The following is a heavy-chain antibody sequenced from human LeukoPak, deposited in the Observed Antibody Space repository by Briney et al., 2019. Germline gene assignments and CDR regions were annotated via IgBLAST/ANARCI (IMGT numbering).Heavy chain of an antibody. D-gene: IGHD3-22*01. CDR1: GFTFSSYW. Sequence: GGSLRLSCAASGFTFSSYWMSWVRQAPGKGLEWVANIKQDGSEKYYVDSVKGRFTISRDNAKNSLYLQMNSLRVEDTAVYYCARGGPSGYFPRDYWGQGTLVTVSS. CDR2: IKQDGSEK. CDR3: ARGGPSGYFPRDY. J-gene: IGHJ4*02. V-gene: IGHV3-7*04.